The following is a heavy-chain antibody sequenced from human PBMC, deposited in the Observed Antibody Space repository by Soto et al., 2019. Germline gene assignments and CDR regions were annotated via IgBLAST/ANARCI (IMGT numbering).Heavy chain of an antibody. CDR2: ITSSGGST. D-gene: IGHD5-12*01. CDR1: GFTFSSYA. J-gene: IGHJ3*02. V-gene: IGHV3-23*01. Sequence: EVQLLESGGGLAQPWGSLTLSCAASGFTFSSYAMSWVRQAPGEGLELVSAITSSGGSTYYADSVKGRFTISRDNSKNTRYPEMNSLSAEDTAVYYCAKDLRGLQLPGNAFDIWVQGRTVTVSS. CDR3: AKDLRGLQLPGNAFDI.